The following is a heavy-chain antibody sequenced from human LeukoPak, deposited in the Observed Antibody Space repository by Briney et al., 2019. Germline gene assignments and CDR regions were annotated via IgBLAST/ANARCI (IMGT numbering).Heavy chain of an antibody. D-gene: IGHD3-3*01. CDR1: GFTFRNYW. Sequence: GGSLRLSCAASGFTFRNYWMTWVRQAPGKGLEWVGRITTKANRYATAYAASLKGRFTISRHDSKNTAYLQMNSLRTEDTAVYYCTTYKSGHYWGQGTLVTVSS. J-gene: IGHJ4*02. V-gene: IGHV3-73*01. CDR2: ITTKANRYAT. CDR3: TTYKSGHY.